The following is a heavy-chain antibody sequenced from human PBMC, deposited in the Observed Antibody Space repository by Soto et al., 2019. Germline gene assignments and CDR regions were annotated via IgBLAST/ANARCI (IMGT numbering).Heavy chain of an antibody. CDR3: AREWSAARGGFDY. CDR1: GGSISSGGYS. CDR2: IYHSGST. D-gene: IGHD3-16*01. V-gene: IGHV4-30-2*01. J-gene: IGHJ4*02. Sequence: SETLSLTCAVSGGSISSGGYSWSWIRQPPGKGLAWIGYIYHSGSTYYNPSLKSRVTISGDRSKNQFSLKLSAVTAADTAVYYCAREWSAARGGFDYWGRGTLVTVSS.